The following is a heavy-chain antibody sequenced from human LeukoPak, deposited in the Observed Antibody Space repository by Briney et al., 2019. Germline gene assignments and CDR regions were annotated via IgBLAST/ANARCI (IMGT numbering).Heavy chain of an antibody. D-gene: IGHD2-2*02. CDR3: ARGGIVVVPAAINWFDP. J-gene: IGHJ5*02. CDR1: GGSISSGGYY. Sequence: SETLSLTCTVSGGSISSGGYYWSWIRQHPGKGLEWLGYIYYSGSTYYNPSLKSRVTISVDTSKNQFSLKLSSVTAADTAVYYCARGGIVVVPAAINWFDPWGQGTLVTVSS. V-gene: IGHV4-31*03. CDR2: IYYSGST.